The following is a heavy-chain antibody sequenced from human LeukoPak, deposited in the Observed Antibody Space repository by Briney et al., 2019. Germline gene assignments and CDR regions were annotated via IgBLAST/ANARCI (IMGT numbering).Heavy chain of an antibody. CDR3: ARGSSAGQWLFAYYYYMDV. D-gene: IGHD6-19*01. Sequence: ASVKVSCKASGYTFTGYYIHWVRQAPGQGLEWMGWINPKSGGTNYAQKFQGRVTMTRDTSINTAYMELSRLRSEDTAVYYCARGSSAGQWLFAYYYYMDVWGKGTTVTISS. V-gene: IGHV1-2*02. J-gene: IGHJ6*03. CDR2: INPKSGGT. CDR1: GYTFTGYY.